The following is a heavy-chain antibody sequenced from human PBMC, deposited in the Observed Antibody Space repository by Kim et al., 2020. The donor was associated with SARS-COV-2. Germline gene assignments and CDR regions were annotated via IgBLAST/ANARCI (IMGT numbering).Heavy chain of an antibody. CDR3: ARGGGYSGYGVYYYYGMDV. V-gene: IGHV4-61*01. Sequence: SETLSLTCTVSGGSVSSGSYYWSWIRQPPGKGLEWIGYIYYSGSTNYNPSLKSRVTISVDTSKNQFSLKLSSVTAADTAVYYCARGGGYSGYGVYYYYGMDVWGQGTTVTVSS. CDR2: IYYSGST. CDR1: GGSVSSGSYY. J-gene: IGHJ6*02. D-gene: IGHD5-12*01.